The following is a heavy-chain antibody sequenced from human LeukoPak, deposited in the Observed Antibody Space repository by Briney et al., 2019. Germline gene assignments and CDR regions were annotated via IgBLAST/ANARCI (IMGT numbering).Heavy chain of an antibody. D-gene: IGHD3-22*01. V-gene: IGHV4-59*08. CDR3: ARHRDYYDT. Sequence: SETLSLTCTVSGSSINNYFWTWIRQPPGKGLEWIGYIYSSGSANYNPSLKSRVIISGDTSKNQISLKLTSVTAADTAVYSCARHRDYYDTWGHGTLVTVSS. CDR1: GSSINNYF. J-gene: IGHJ4*01. CDR2: IYSSGSA.